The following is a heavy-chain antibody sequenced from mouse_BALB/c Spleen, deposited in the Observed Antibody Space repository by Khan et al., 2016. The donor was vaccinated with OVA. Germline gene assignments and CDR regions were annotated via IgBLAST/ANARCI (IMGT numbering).Heavy chain of an antibody. Sequence: QIQLVQSGPDLKKPGETVKISCKASGYTFTDYVMNWVKQAPGKGLKWMGWINTYTGEPTYADDFKGRFAFSLETSASTAYLQINSLKNEDTATYFCARFRGGYWGQGTTLTVSA. CDR1: GYTFTDYV. CDR2: INTYTGEP. CDR3: ARFRGGY. V-gene: IGHV9-3-1*01. J-gene: IGHJ2*01.